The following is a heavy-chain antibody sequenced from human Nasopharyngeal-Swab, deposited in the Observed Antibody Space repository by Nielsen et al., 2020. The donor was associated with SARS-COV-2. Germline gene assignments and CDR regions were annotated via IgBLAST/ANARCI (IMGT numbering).Heavy chain of an antibody. CDR2: ISWNSGSI. J-gene: IGHJ3*02. D-gene: IGHD6-19*01. CDR3: ARPGSSGSYDAFDI. CDR1: GFTFDDYA. Sequence: SLKISCAASGFTFDDYAMHWVRQAPGKGLEWVSGISWNSGSIGYADSVKGRFTISRDNAKNTLYLQMNSLRAEDTAVYYCARPGSSGSYDAFDIWGQGTMVTVSS. V-gene: IGHV3-9*01.